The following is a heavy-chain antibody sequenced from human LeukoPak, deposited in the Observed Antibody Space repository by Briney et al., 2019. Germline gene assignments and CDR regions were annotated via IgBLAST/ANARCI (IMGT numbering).Heavy chain of an antibody. CDR2: IGWNSGSI. V-gene: IGHV3-9*01. CDR3: AKDYYSGSNFGSMSYFDY. D-gene: IGHD1-26*01. Sequence: GGSLRLSCAASGFTFDDYAMHWVRQAPGKGLEWVSGIGWNSGSIGYADSVKGRFTISRDNAKNSLYLQMNSLRAEDTALYYCAKDYYSGSNFGSMSYFDYWGQGTLVTVSS. CDR1: GFTFDDYA. J-gene: IGHJ4*02.